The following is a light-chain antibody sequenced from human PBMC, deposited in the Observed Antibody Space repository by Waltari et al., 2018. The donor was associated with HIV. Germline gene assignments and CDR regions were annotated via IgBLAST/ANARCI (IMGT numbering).Light chain of an antibody. CDR1: QSVSSL. J-gene: IGKJ4*01. CDR3: QQRSNWPLT. CDR2: DAS. Sequence: ETVLTQSPATLSLSPGERDTLPCGASQSVSSLIAWYQQKPGQAPRLHMYDASNRATGIPARFSGSGSGTDFKLTISSLGPEDFAVYYCQQRSNWPLTFGGGTEVEIK. V-gene: IGKV3-11*01.